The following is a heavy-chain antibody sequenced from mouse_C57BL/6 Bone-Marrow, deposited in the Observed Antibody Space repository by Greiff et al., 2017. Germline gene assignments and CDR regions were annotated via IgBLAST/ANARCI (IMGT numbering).Heavy chain of an antibody. Sequence: QVQLQQPGAELVKPGASVKMSCKASGYTFTSYWITWVKQRPGQGLEWIGDIYPGSGSTNYNEKFKSKATLTVDTSSSTAYMQLSSLTSEDFAVYYCARWNYGSSYEYFDVWGTGTTVTVSS. D-gene: IGHD1-1*01. V-gene: IGHV1-55*01. CDR1: GYTFTSYW. CDR3: ARWNYGSSYEYFDV. CDR2: IYPGSGST. J-gene: IGHJ1*03.